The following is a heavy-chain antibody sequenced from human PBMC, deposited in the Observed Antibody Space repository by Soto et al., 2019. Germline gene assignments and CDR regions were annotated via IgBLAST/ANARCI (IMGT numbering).Heavy chain of an antibody. Sequence: PGGSLRLSCAASGFTFSSYAMSWVRQAPGKGLEWVSAISGSGGSTYYADSVKGRFTISRDNSKNTLYLQMNSLRAEDTAVYYCANGIAARREGFFDYWGQGTLVTVSS. CDR1: GFTFSSYA. CDR3: ANGIAARREGFFDY. CDR2: ISGSGGST. J-gene: IGHJ4*02. V-gene: IGHV3-23*01. D-gene: IGHD6-6*01.